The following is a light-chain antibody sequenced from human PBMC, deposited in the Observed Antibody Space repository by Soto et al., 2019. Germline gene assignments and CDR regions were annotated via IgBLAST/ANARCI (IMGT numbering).Light chain of an antibody. Sequence: DIQMTQSPASLSASVGDRVTITCRASQAINKNLNWYRHKLGKAPELLIYDASDSQAGVPSRFSGSGSGVDFTLIISGLQPEDFATYYCQQSYNSPYTFGQGTKLEIK. V-gene: IGKV1-39*01. J-gene: IGKJ2*01. CDR2: DAS. CDR1: QAINKN. CDR3: QQSYNSPYT.